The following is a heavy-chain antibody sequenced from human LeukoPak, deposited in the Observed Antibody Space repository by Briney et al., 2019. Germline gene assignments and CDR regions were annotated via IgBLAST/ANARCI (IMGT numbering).Heavy chain of an antibody. CDR3: ARDPTYNWFDP. V-gene: IGHV4-39*07. CDR2: IYYSGST. CDR1: GGSISSSSYY. J-gene: IGHJ5*02. Sequence: SETLSLTCTVSGGSISSSSYYWGWIRQPPGKGLEWIGSIYYSGSTYYNPSLKSRVTISVDTSKNQFSLKLSSVTAADTAVYYCARDPTYNWFDPWGQGTLVTVSS.